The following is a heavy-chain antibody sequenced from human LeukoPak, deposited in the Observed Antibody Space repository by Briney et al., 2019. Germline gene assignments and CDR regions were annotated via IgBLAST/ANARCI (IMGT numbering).Heavy chain of an antibody. V-gene: IGHV4-38-2*02. CDR2: IFRSGNT. CDR3: AREEYSGYGFDP. D-gene: IGHD5-12*01. J-gene: IGHJ5*02. CDR1: NSSISSGYY. Sequence: SETLSLTCTVSNSSISSGYYWGWIRQPPGTGLEWIGSIFRSGNTYYNPSLKSRVTISVDTSKNQFSLKLTSVTAADTAVYYCAREEYSGYGFDPWGQGTLVTVSS.